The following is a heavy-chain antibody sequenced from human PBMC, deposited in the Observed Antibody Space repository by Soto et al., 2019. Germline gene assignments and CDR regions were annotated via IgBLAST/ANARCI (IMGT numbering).Heavy chain of an antibody. Sequence: SETMSLTCAVSGGSISSSNWWSWVRQHPGKGLEWIGEIYHSGSTNYNPSLKSRVTISVDKSKNQFSLKLSSVTAADTAVYYCARGHLIVGYYYYYGMDVWGQGTTVTVSS. CDR1: GGSISSSNW. D-gene: IGHD3-22*01. V-gene: IGHV4-4*02. CDR3: ARGHLIVGYYYYYGMDV. J-gene: IGHJ6*02. CDR2: IYHSGST.